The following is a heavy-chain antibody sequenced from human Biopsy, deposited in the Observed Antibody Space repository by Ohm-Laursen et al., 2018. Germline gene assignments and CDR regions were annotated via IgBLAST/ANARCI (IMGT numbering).Heavy chain of an antibody. CDR1: GVSINTGGYY. D-gene: IGHD3-16*01. V-gene: IGHV4-31*03. J-gene: IGHJ4*02. Sequence: TLSLTCTVSGVSINTGGYYWTWIRQHPGTGLEWIGYIHYSGNTLYNPSLESRLTISVDTSRNQFSLKLTSVTAADTALYYCTRAGGGKIYGLWGQGTLVTVSS. CDR2: IHYSGNT. CDR3: TRAGGGKIYGL.